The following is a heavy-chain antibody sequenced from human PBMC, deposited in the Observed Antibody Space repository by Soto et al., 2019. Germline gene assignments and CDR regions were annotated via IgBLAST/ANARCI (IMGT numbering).Heavy chain of an antibody. J-gene: IGHJ6*03. D-gene: IGHD4-17*01. CDR3: ARENYGDYDFPYYYYMDV. Sequence: GGSLRLSCAASGFTFSSYWMSWVRQAPGKGLEWVANIKQDGSEKYYVDSVKGRFTISRDNAKNSLYLQMNSLRAEDTAVYYCARENYGDYDFPYYYYMDVWGKGTTVTVSS. V-gene: IGHV3-7*01. CDR2: IKQDGSEK. CDR1: GFTFSSYW.